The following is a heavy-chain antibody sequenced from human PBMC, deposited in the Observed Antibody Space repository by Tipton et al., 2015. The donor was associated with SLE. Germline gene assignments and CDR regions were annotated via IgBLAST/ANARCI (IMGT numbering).Heavy chain of an antibody. D-gene: IGHD2-2*01. CDR3: ARWAVGDAFDI. CDR2: IYRSGQT. V-gene: IGHV4-4*09. J-gene: IGHJ3*02. CDR1: GGSISKFY. Sequence: LRLSCTISGGSISKFYWSWIRQPPGKGLEWIGYIYRSGQTNYNPSLKSRVTISVDTSKSQFSLKLSSVTAADTAVYYCARWAVGDAFDIWGQGTMVTVSS.